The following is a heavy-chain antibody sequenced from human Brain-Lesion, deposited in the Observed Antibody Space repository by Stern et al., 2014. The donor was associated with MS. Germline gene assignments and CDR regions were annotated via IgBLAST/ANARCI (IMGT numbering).Heavy chain of an antibody. V-gene: IGHV4-31*03. CDR3: ARRATYNEWKQIWGCWFDP. D-gene: IGHD5-18*01. CDR2: IHYSGNT. Sequence: DQLVESGPGLVKPSQTLSLTCTVSGDSISGGGYYWSWIRQHPGKGLEAIGPIHYSGNTYYNPSLKSRVTMSVDTSNNQFSLRLRSVTAADTAVYYCARRATYNEWKQIWGCWFDPWGQGTLVTVSS. CDR1: GDSISGGGYY. J-gene: IGHJ5*02.